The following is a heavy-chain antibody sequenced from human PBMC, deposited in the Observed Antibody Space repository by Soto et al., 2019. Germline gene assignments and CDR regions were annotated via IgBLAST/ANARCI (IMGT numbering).Heavy chain of an antibody. D-gene: IGHD3-10*01. CDR3: AKGEVRGIIPSYFDY. J-gene: IGHJ4*02. Sequence: GGSLRLSCAGSGFTFRWFGMNWVRQAPGKGLEWVARISNDGSNEYYVDSVKGRFTISRDNSKNTLYLQMDSLRAEGTAVYYCAKGEVRGIIPSYFDYWGLGTLVTVSS. CDR2: ISNDGSNE. V-gene: IGHV3-30*18. CDR1: GFTFRWFG.